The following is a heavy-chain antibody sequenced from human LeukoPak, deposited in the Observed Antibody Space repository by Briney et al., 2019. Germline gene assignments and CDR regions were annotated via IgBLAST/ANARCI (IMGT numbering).Heavy chain of an antibody. D-gene: IGHD2-2*01. CDR3: ARGRVYVVVPAAMPIRYYGMDV. CDR2: IIPIFGTA. V-gene: IGHV1-69*13. CDR1: GGTFSSYA. Sequence: SVNVSFKASGGTFSSYAISWVRQAPGQGLEWMGGIIPIFGTANYAQKFQGRVTITADESTSTAYMELSSLRSEDTAVYYCARGRVYVVVPAAMPIRYYGMDVWGQGTTVTVSS. J-gene: IGHJ6*02.